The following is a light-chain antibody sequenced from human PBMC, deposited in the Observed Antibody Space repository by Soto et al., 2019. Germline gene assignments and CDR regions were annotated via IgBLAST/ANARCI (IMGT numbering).Light chain of an antibody. Sequence: DVVMTQSPDSLAVSLGERAAINCKSSQNLLFSSNNKNSLAWYQQKPGQPPKLLIYWASTRESGAPDRFSGSGSGRDFTLTISSLQAEDGAVYYCQQYHTTPNTFGQGTKVEIK. J-gene: IGKJ2*01. CDR1: QNLLFSSNNKNS. CDR2: WAS. CDR3: QQYHTTPNT. V-gene: IGKV4-1*01.